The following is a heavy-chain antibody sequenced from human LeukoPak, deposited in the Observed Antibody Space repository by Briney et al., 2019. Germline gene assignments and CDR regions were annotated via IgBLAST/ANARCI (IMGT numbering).Heavy chain of an antibody. CDR2: ISYDGSNK. D-gene: IGHD3-22*01. CDR3: APTRYGYYLDSSGFYAPDW. V-gene: IGHV3-30*03. J-gene: IGHJ4*02. Sequence: PGRSLRLSCAASGFTFSSYGMHWVRQAPGKGLEWVTVISYDGSNKYYADSVKGRFTISRDNSKNTLYLQMNSLRAEDTAVYYCAPTRYGYYLDSSGFYAPDWWGQGTLVTVSS. CDR1: GFTFSSYG.